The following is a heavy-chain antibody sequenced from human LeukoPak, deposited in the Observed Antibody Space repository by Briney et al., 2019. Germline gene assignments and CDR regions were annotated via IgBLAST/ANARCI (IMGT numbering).Heavy chain of an antibody. CDR3: ATHRPSGLFGP. CDR2: YEPEEGDT. CDR1: GYRPSDLS. Sequence: GASVKVFCKDLGYRPSDLSTNCVRQTPGKGLEWMGGYEPEEGDTIYAENFQGRVAMTEDPSTDPVNMLLSNLRFEDTAVYYCATHRPSGLFGPWGQRTLVTVSS. D-gene: IGHD3-10*01. V-gene: IGHV1-24*01. J-gene: IGHJ5*02.